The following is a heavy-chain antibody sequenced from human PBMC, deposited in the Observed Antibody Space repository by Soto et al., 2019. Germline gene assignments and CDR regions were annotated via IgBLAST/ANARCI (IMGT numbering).Heavy chain of an antibody. CDR2: IYYSGST. Sequence: SLTCTVSGGSVTSGTYYWSWIRQPPGKGLEYIGYIYYSGSTNYNPSLNSRVTISVDTPKNQFSLKLSSATAADTALYYCASANAGAFNIWGQGTMVTVS. CDR3: ASANAGAFNI. CDR1: GGSVTSGTYY. J-gene: IGHJ3*02. V-gene: IGHV4-61*01.